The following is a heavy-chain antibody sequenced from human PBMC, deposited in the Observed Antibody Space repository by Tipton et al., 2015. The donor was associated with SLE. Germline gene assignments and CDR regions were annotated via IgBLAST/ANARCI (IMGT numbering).Heavy chain of an antibody. Sequence: TLSLTCAVYGGSFSGYYWSWIRQPPGKGLEWIGYIYYSGSTNYNPSLKSRVTISVDTSKNQFSLKLSSVTAADTAVYYCTILDCSSTSCPDYWGQGTLVTVSS. CDR1: GGSFSGYY. V-gene: IGHV4-59*01. CDR2: IYYSGST. CDR3: TILDCSSTSCPDY. J-gene: IGHJ4*02. D-gene: IGHD2-2*01.